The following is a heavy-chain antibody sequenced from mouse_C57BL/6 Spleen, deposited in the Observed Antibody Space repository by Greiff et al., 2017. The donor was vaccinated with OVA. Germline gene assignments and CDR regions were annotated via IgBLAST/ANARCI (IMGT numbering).Heavy chain of an antibody. CDR3: ASIYYDYDRVFDY. D-gene: IGHD2-4*01. CDR2: IHPNSGST. Sequence: QVQLQQPGAELVKPGASVKLSCKASGYTFTSYWMHWVKQRPGQGLEWIGMIHPNSGSTNYNEKFKSKATLTVDKSSSTAYMQLSSLTSEDSAVYYCASIYYDYDRVFDYWGQGTTLTVSS. J-gene: IGHJ2*01. V-gene: IGHV1-64*01. CDR1: GYTFTSYW.